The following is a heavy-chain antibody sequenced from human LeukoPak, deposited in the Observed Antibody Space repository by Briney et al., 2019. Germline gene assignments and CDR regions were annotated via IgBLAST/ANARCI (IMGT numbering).Heavy chain of an antibody. CDR3: AKDLSLPPRVISGLGIEGY. J-gene: IGHJ4*02. Sequence: GGSLRLSCVVSGFTFSGNWMHWVRQVPGKGLVWVSRISPDASTTSYADSVKGRFTISRDNSKNTLYLQMNSLRAEDTAVYYCAKDLSLPPRVISGLGIEGYWGQGTLVTVSS. CDR2: ISPDASTT. D-gene: IGHD6-19*01. CDR1: GFTFSGNW. V-gene: IGHV3-74*01.